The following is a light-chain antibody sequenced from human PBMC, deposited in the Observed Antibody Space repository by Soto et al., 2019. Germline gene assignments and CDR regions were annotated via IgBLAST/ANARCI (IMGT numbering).Light chain of an antibody. Sequence: DIQMTQSPSTLSASVGDRVTITCRASQSIDSWLAWYQQKPGKPPKLVIYKASNLETGVPPRFTGSGSGTEFTLTISSLQPEDFATYYCQQYNGFSRTFGQGTKVDIK. CDR1: QSIDSW. CDR2: KAS. J-gene: IGKJ1*01. V-gene: IGKV1-5*03. CDR3: QQYNGFSRT.